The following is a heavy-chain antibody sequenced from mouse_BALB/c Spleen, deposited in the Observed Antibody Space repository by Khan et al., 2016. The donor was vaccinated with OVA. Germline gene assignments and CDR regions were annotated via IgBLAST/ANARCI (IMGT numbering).Heavy chain of an antibody. V-gene: IGHV3-2*02. CDR1: GYSITSGYA. J-gene: IGHJ2*01. D-gene: IGHD1-1*01. CDR2: IRYSGFT. Sequence: VQLQQSGPGLVKPSQSLSLTCTVTGYSITSGYAWNWIRQFPGNKLEWMGYIRYSGFTSYTPSLKSRISFTRDTSKNQFFLQLNSVTTEDTAAYCCARGNYYGYYFDYWGQGTTLTVSS. CDR3: ARGNYYGYYFDY.